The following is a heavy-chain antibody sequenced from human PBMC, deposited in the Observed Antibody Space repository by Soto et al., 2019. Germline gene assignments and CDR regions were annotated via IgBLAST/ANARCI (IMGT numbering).Heavy chain of an antibody. J-gene: IGHJ4*02. CDR2: IYNSGRY. V-gene: IGHV4-61*01. Sequence: SETLSLTCTVSGDTIYSDNYYWSWIRQSPDKGLEWIGYIYNSGRYNYNPSLESRLTISIDTSKNQFSLRLASVTAADTAVYYCARTLPNRQLFDSWSQGTLVTVSS. CDR3: ARTLPNRQLFDS. CDR1: GDTIYSDNYY. D-gene: IGHD1-1*01.